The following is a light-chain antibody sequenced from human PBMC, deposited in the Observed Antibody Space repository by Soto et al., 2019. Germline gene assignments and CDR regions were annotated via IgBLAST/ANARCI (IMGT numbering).Light chain of an antibody. Sequence: DIQMTQSPSSLSASVGDRVTITCRASQSISSYLNWYQQKPGKATKLMIYAASSLQSGVPSRFSGSGSGTDFTLTISSLQPEDFATYYGQQSYSTPRALTFGGGTKVDIK. CDR2: AAS. J-gene: IGKJ4*01. CDR3: QQSYSTPRALT. CDR1: QSISSY. V-gene: IGKV1-39*01.